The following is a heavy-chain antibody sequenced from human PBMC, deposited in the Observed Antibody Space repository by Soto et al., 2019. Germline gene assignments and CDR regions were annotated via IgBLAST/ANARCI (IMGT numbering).Heavy chain of an antibody. J-gene: IGHJ4*02. Sequence: EVHLVESGGGLVTFGGSLRLSCASSGFTFASYNMLWVRQAPGKGLEWVASISHHSDYIYYADSVRGRFTISSDNAKNSLYLQMNSLRAEDTAVYYCAREELRKLFDYWGQGAVVTVSS. CDR1: GFTFASYN. V-gene: IGHV3-21*01. CDR3: AREELRKLFDY. CDR2: ISHHSDYI. D-gene: IGHD1-7*01.